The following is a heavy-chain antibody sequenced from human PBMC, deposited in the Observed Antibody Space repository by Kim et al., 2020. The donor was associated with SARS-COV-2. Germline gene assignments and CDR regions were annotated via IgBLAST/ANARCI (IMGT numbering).Heavy chain of an antibody. J-gene: IGHJ4*02. CDR3: APGLLFLDWPFDY. D-gene: IGHD3-3*01. CDR1: GGSINSGYYY. V-gene: IGHV4-30-4*01. CDR2: VYYSAST. Sequence: SETLSLTCTVSGGSINSGYYYWSWLRQPPGKRLEWIGYVYYSASTYYNLSLQIRVTISVDTTKYHLSLNLSSVTAADTAVCYSAPGLLFLDWPFDYWGRG.